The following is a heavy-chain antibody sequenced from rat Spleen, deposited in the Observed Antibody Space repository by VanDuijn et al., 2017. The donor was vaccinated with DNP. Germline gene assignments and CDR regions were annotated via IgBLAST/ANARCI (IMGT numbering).Heavy chain of an antibody. CDR3: ATHNSDHYYTMDA. V-gene: IGHV5-58*01. CDR2: INPDGGNT. D-gene: IGHD4-3*01. J-gene: IGHJ4*01. Sequence: EVQLVETGGDLVPPGRSLKLSCVASGFTFSTYWMFWIRQAPGKGLEWVASINPDGGNTYCQDSVKGRFTISRDNAKSTLYLQMDSLRSEDTATYYCATHNSDHYYTMDAWGQGTSVTVSS. CDR1: GFTFSTYW.